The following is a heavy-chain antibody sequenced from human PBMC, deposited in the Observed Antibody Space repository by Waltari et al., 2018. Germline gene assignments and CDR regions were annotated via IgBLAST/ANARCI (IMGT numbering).Heavy chain of an antibody. Sequence: EVQLVESGGGLVKPGGSLRLSCAASGFTFSSYSMNWVRQAPGKGLEWVSSISSSSSYIYYADSVKGRFTISRDNAKNSLYLQMNSLRAEDTAVYYCARGHYRYCGGDCYSHGEIDYWGQGTLVTVSS. J-gene: IGHJ4*02. CDR2: ISSSSSYI. V-gene: IGHV3-21*01. CDR1: GFTFSSYS. CDR3: ARGHYRYCGGDCYSHGEIDY. D-gene: IGHD2-21*01.